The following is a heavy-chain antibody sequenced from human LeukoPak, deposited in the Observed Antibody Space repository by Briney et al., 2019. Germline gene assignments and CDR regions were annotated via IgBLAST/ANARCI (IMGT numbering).Heavy chain of an antibody. CDR3: ARRHSAQGIAVAGALSY. D-gene: IGHD6-19*01. V-gene: IGHV4-34*01. CDR2: INHSGST. CDR1: GGSFSGYY. Sequence: PSETLSLTCAVYGGSFSGYYWSWIRQPPGKGLEWIGEINHSGSTNYNPSLKSRVTISVDTSKNQFSLKLSSVTAADTAVYYCARRHSAQGIAVAGALSYWGQGTLVTVSS. J-gene: IGHJ4*02.